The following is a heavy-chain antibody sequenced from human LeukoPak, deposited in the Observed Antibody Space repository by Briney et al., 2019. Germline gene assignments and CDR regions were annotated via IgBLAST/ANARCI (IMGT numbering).Heavy chain of an antibody. CDR1: GFTFSDYY. Sequence: GGSLRLSCAASGFTFSDYYMSWIRQAPGKGLEWVSYISSSGSTIYYADSVKGRFTISRDNAKNSLYLQMNSLRAEDTAVYYCAKEVHIVVVTDAFDIWGQGTMVTVSS. CDR2: ISSSGSTI. D-gene: IGHD2-21*02. V-gene: IGHV3-11*01. CDR3: AKEVHIVVVTDAFDI. J-gene: IGHJ3*02.